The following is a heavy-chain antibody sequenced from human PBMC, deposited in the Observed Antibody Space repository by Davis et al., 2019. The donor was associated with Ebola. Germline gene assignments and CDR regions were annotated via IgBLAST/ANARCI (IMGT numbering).Heavy chain of an antibody. CDR3: ARGAKTHITMIVVAAEYFQH. V-gene: IGHV3-48*02. Sequence: PGGSLRLSCAASGFTFSSYSMNWVRQAPGTGLEWVSYISSSSSTIYYADSVKGRFTISRDNAKNSLYLQMNSLRDEDTAVYYCARGAKTHITMIVVAAEYFQHWGQGTLVTVSS. D-gene: IGHD3-22*01. J-gene: IGHJ1*01. CDR2: ISSSSSTI. CDR1: GFTFSSYS.